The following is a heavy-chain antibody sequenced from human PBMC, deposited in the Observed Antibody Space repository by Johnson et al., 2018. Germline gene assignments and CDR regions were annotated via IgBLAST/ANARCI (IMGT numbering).Heavy chain of an antibody. D-gene: IGHD2-2*01. CDR3: AKVLQVAIIPAPRSCAFDI. J-gene: IGHJ3*02. CDR1: GFTFSGYS. Sequence: EVQLVESGGGLVKPGGSLRLSCAASGFTFSGYSMTWVRQAPGKGLEWVSSISTSSSYIYYADSVKGRFTISRDDAKNSLYLQMNSLRDEDTALYYCAKVLQVAIIPAPRSCAFDIWGQGTVVTVSS. V-gene: IGHV3-21*01. CDR2: ISTSSSYI.